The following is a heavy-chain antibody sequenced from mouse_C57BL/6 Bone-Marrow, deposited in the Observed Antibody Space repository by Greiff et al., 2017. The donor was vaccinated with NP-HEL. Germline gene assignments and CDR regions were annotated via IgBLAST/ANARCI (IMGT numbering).Heavy chain of an antibody. D-gene: IGHD2-3*01. CDR3: ASPIYDGHHWYFDV. V-gene: IGHV1-64*01. Sequence: QVQLQQPGAELVKPGASVKLSCKASGYTFTSYWMHWVKQRPGQGLEWIGMIHPNSGGTNYNEKFKSKATLTVDKSSSTAYMQLSSLTSEDAAVYYCASPIYDGHHWYFDVWGTGTTVTVSA. J-gene: IGHJ1*03. CDR1: GYTFTSYW. CDR2: IHPNSGGT.